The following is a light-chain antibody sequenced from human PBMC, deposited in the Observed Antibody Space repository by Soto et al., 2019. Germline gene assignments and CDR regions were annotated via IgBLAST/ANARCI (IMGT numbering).Light chain of an antibody. Sequence: EIVLTQSPVTLSLSPGERATLSCRASQSVSSYLAWYQQKPGQPPRLLIYDASNRATGIPARFSGSGSGTDFTLTISRLEPYDFAVYYCQQRSNWPPGFTFGPGTKVDFK. V-gene: IGKV3-11*01. J-gene: IGKJ3*01. CDR2: DAS. CDR1: QSVSSY. CDR3: QQRSNWPPGFT.